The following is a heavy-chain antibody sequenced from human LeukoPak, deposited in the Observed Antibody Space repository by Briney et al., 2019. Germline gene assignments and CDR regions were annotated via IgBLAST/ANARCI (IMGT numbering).Heavy chain of an antibody. V-gene: IGHV4-4*07. D-gene: IGHD6-13*01. Sequence: SETLSLTCTVSGGSISSYYWSWIRQPAGKGLEWIGRIYTSGSTNYNPSLKSRVTMSVDTSKNQFSLKLSSVTAADTAVYYCARVSGDSSSWYPLSGWYFDLWGRGTLVTVSS. CDR3: ARVSGDSSSWYPLSGWYFDL. CDR1: GGSISSYY. J-gene: IGHJ2*01. CDR2: IYTSGST.